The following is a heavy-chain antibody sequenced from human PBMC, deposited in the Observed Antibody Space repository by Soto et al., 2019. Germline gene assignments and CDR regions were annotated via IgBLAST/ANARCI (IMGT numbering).Heavy chain of an antibody. J-gene: IGHJ4*02. CDR1: GFTFSSHT. CDR3: ARDIHHYGSGSAAY. Sequence: PGGSLRLSCAASGFTFSSHTMNWVRQAPGEGLEWVSSITSSSSYIYYADSVKGRFTISRDNAKNSLYLQMNSLRAEDTAVYYCARDIHHYGSGSAAYWGQGTLVTVSS. CDR2: ITSSSSYI. V-gene: IGHV3-21*01. D-gene: IGHD3-10*01.